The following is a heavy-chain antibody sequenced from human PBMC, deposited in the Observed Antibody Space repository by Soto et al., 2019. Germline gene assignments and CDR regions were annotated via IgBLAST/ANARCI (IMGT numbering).Heavy chain of an antibody. CDR3: AKSPDSSGSP. CDR1: GFTFSSYW. J-gene: IGHJ5*02. D-gene: IGHD3-22*01. V-gene: IGHV3-43*01. CDR2: ISWDGGST. Sequence: PGGSLRLSCAASGFTFSSYWMHWVRQAPGKGLVWVSLISWDGGSTCYADSVKGRFTISRDNSKNSLYLQMNGLRTEDTALYYCAKSPDSSGSPWGQGTLVTVSS.